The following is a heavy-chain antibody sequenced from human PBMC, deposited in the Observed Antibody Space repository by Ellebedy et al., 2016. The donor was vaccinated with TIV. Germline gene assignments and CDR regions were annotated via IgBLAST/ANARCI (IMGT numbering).Heavy chain of an antibody. CDR2: IYPGYSDT. J-gene: IGHJ3*02. Sequence: GESLKISCKGSGYSFTSYWIGWVRQMPGKGLEWMGIIYPGYSDTRYSPSFQGQVTISADKSISTAYLQWSSLKASDTAMYYCARPQSTYSGSYYTHDACDIWGQGTMVTVSS. D-gene: IGHD1-26*01. V-gene: IGHV5-51*01. CDR1: GYSFTSYW. CDR3: ARPQSTYSGSYYTHDACDI.